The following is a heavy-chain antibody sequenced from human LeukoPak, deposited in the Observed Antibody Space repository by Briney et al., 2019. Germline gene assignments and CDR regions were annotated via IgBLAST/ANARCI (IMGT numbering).Heavy chain of an antibody. CDR3: AREGYSYGYFDY. CDR2: IYYSGST. Sequence: SETLSLTCTVSGGSVSSGSYYWSWIRQPPGTGLEWIGYIYYSGSTNYNPSLKSRVTISVDTSKNQFSLKLSSVTAADTAVYYCAREGYSYGYFDYWGQGTLDTVSS. D-gene: IGHD5-18*01. V-gene: IGHV4-61*01. CDR1: GGSVSSGSYY. J-gene: IGHJ4*02.